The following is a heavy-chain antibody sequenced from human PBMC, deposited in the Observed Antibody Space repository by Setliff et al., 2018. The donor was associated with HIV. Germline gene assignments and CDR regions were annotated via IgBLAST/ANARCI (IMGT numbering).Heavy chain of an antibody. CDR3: ARARRAGSGPKYFQH. CDR2: IYTTGST. Sequence: PSETLSLTCTVSGDSISNYYWSWVRQPPGKGLEWIGYIYTTGSTNYNPSLKSRVTMSVDTSKNQSSLRLTSVTAADTAVYYCARARRAGSGPKYFQHWGQGTLVTVSS. CDR1: GDSISNYY. V-gene: IGHV4-4*09. J-gene: IGHJ1*01. D-gene: IGHD2-15*01.